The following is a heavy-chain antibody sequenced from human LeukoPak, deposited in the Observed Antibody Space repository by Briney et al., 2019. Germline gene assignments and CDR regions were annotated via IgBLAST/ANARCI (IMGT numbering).Heavy chain of an antibody. CDR3: ARAPRPIRQGHTAPPTWFGP. J-gene: IGHJ5*02. D-gene: IGHD2-2*02. CDR1: GVSISSGGYY. V-gene: IGHV4-31*03. Sequence: SETLSLTCTVSGVSISSGGYYWSWIRQHPGKGLEWIGYIYYSGSTYYNPSLKSRVTISVDTSKNQFSLKLSSVTAADTAVYYCARAPRPIRQGHTAPPTWFGPWGQGTLVTVSS. CDR2: IYYSGST.